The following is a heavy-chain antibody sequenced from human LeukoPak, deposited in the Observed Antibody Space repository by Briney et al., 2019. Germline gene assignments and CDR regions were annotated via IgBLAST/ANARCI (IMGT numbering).Heavy chain of an antibody. J-gene: IGHJ4*02. Sequence: SETLSLTCTVSGGSISSYYWSWIRQPPGKGLEWIGSIYYSGSTYYNPFLKSRVTISVDTSKNQFSLKLSSVTAADTAVYYCARHGRALHYYDSSGYRSSFDYWGQGTLVTVSS. CDR2: IYYSGST. V-gene: IGHV4-39*01. CDR3: ARHGRALHYYDSSGYRSSFDY. CDR1: GGSISSYY. D-gene: IGHD3-22*01.